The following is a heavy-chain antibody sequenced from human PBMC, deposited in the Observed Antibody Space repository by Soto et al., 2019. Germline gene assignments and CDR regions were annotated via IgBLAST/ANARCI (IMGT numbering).Heavy chain of an antibody. Sequence: QITLKESGPMLVKPTQALTLTCTCSGISLTTSGVGVGWIRQPPGKALEWLALVYWDDDKRYSPSLTNRLTLSRDTSKNQVVLTLTNVDPTDTGTYFCAHKGGFGYPESWGQGIMVTVSS. J-gene: IGHJ5*02. CDR3: AHKGGFGYPES. V-gene: IGHV2-5*02. D-gene: IGHD5-18*01. CDR2: VYWDDDK. CDR1: GISLTTSGVG.